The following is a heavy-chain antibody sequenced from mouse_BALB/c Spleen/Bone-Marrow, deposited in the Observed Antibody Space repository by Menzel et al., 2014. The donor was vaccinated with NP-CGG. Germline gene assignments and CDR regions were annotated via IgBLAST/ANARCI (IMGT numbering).Heavy chain of an antibody. V-gene: IGHV1-9*01. J-gene: IGHJ2*01. Sequence: GQLVESGAELMKPGASVKISCKATGYTFSNYWIDWVKQRPGHGLEWIGEILPGSRTANYNEKFKGKATFTADTSSNTAYMQLSSLTSEDSALYYCARASVVPYYFDFWGQGTTLTVSS. CDR1: GYTFSNYW. CDR2: ILPGSRTA. CDR3: ARASVVPYYFDF. D-gene: IGHD1-1*01.